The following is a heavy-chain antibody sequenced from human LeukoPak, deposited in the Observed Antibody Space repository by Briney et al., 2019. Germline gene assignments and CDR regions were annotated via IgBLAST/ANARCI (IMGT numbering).Heavy chain of an antibody. V-gene: IGHV4-39*01. J-gene: IGHJ6*03. CDR1: GGSISSSSYY. CDR2: IYYSGST. Sequence: SETLSLTCTVSGGSISSSSYYWGWIRQPPGKGLEWIGSIYYSGSTYYNPSLKSRVTISVDTSKNKFSLKLSSVTAADTAVYYCARLVDGYNSYYYYYMDVWGKGTTVTVSS. D-gene: IGHD5-24*01. CDR3: ARLVDGYNSYYYYYMDV.